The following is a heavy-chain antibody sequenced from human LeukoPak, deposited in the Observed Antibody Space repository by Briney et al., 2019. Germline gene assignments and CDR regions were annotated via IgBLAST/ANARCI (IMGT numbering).Heavy chain of an antibody. CDR3: ARDSPEYTYNYGGAFKY. V-gene: IGHV4-61*02. D-gene: IGHD3-16*01. J-gene: IGHJ4*02. CDR2: IYTSGYT. Sequence: SQTLSLTCTVSGGSINSGNYYWSWIRQPAGKGLEWMGRIYTSGYTDYNPSLKSRVTISLDASKNQFSLKLTSVTAADTAMCYCARDSPEYTYNYGGAFKYWGQGTRVTVSS. CDR1: GGSINSGNYY.